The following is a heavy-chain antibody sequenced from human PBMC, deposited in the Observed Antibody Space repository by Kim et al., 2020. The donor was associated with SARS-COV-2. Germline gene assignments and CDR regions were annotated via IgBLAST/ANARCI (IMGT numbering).Heavy chain of an antibody. V-gene: IGHV3-74*01. Sequence: GSRKDYADSVKGGFTSSRDNAKNTLHLQMHSLRAEDTAVYYCADLHFGSPYWGQGTLVTVSS. CDR3: ADLHFGSPY. CDR2: GSRK. D-gene: IGHD3-3*02. J-gene: IGHJ4*02.